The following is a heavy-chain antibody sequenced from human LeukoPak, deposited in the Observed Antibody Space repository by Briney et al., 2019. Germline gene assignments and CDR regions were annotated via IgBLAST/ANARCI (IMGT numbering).Heavy chain of an antibody. CDR1: VYTFTSYD. D-gene: IGHD5-24*01. Sequence: ASVKVSCKASVYTFTSYDINWVRQATGQGPEWMVWMNPNSDNTGYAQKFQRRVTLTRDMSTSTDYLELSSLRSEDTAVYYCARDNAVRDEAWWFNPWGQGTLVTVSS. CDR2: MNPNSDNT. V-gene: IGHV1-8*02. J-gene: IGHJ5*02. CDR3: ARDNAVRDEAWWFNP.